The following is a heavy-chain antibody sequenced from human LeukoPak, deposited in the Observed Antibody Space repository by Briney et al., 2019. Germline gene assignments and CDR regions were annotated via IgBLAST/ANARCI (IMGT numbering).Heavy chain of an antibody. D-gene: IGHD5-24*01. CDR1: GYTFTSYG. CDR2: IIPIFGTA. J-gene: IGHJ2*01. CDR3: ARSLPRDTISSWYFDL. Sequence: GASVKVSCKASGYTFTSYGISWVRQAPGQGLEWMGGIIPIFGTANYAQKFQGRVTITADKSTSTAYMELSSLRSEDTAVYYCARSLPRDTISSWYFDLWGRGTLVTVSS. V-gene: IGHV1-69*06.